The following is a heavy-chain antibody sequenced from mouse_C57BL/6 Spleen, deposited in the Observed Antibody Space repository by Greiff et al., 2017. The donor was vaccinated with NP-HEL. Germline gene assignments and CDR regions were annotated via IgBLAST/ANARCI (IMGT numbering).Heavy chain of an antibody. D-gene: IGHD1-1*01. CDR2: ISSGGSYT. V-gene: IGHV5-6*01. Sequence: EVQGVESGGDLVKPGGSLKLSCAASGFTFSSYGMSWVRQTPDKRLEWVATISSGGSYTYYPDSVKGRFTISRDNAKNTLYLQMSSLKSEDTAMYYGARPFYYGSSPAWFAYWGQGTLVTVSA. CDR1: GFTFSSYG. CDR3: ARPFYYGSSPAWFAY. J-gene: IGHJ3*01.